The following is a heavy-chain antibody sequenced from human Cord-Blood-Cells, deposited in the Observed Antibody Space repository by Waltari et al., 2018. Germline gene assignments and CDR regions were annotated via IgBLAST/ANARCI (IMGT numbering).Heavy chain of an antibody. V-gene: IGHV3-30-3*01. CDR3: ARGTTVTTGYFQH. CDR2: ISYDGSNK. Sequence: QVQLVESGGGVVQPGRSLGPSWAASGFTFSSYAMHWVRQAPGKGLEWVAVISYDGSNKYYADSVKGRFTISRDNSKNTLYLQMNSLRAEDTAVYYCARGTTVTTGYFQHWGQGTLVTVSS. J-gene: IGHJ1*01. D-gene: IGHD4-17*01. CDR1: GFTFSSYA.